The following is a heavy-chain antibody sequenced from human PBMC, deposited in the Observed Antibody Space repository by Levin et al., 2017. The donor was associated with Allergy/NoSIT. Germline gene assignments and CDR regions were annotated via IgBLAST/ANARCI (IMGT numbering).Heavy chain of an antibody. D-gene: IGHD5-12*01. V-gene: IGHV7-4-1*02. CDR1: GYTFTSYA. CDR3: AREVATIRGMYAFDI. J-gene: IGHJ3*02. CDR2: INTNTGNP. Sequence: ASVKVSFKASGYTFTSYAMNWVRQAPGQGLEWIGWINTNTGNPTYAQGFTGRFVFSLDTSVSTAYLQISSLKAEDTAVYYCAREVATIRGMYAFDIWGQGTMVTVSS.